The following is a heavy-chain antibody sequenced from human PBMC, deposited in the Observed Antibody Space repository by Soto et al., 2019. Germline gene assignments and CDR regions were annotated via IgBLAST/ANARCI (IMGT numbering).Heavy chain of an antibody. D-gene: IGHD2-15*01. J-gene: IGHJ6*02. CDR3: ARDCSGGSCYPGMDV. CDR1: GFNFNSYT. V-gene: IGHV3-21*01. CDR2: ISSSGYI. Sequence: EVQLVESGGGLVKPGGSLRLSCAASGFNFNSYTINWVRQAPGKRLEWLSSISSSGYIFSTDSVRGRFTISRDNAKNSVYLQINILRAEDTAVYFCARDCSGGSCYPGMDVWGQGTTVTVSS.